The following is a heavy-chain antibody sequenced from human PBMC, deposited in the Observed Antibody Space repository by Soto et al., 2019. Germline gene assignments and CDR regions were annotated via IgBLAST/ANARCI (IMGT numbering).Heavy chain of an antibody. V-gene: IGHV1-69*08. CDR1: GGTLNSYS. Sequence: QVQLVQSGTEVKKPGSSVRVSCKASGGTLNSYSITWVRQAPGQGLEWMGRIIPILGIPNYAQKFQGRVTITADKSTSTVYMELSSLRSDDTAVYFCAREYGPGSLFVDYWGQGTLVTVSS. CDR2: IIPILGIP. J-gene: IGHJ4*02. D-gene: IGHD3-10*01. CDR3: AREYGPGSLFVDY.